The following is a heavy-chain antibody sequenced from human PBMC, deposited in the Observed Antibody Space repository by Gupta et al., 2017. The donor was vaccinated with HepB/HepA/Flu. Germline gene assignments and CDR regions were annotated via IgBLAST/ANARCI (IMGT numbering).Heavy chain of an antibody. J-gene: IGHJ4*02. Sequence: QVQLQQWGAGLLKPSETLSLTCAVYGGSFSGYYWSWIRQPPGKGLEWIGEINHSGSTNYNPSLKSRVTIAVDTSKNQFSLKLSSVTAADTAVYYCARLRGLWGAVAGSGFDYWGQGTLVTVSS. CDR3: ARLRGLWGAVAGSGFDY. CDR2: INHSGST. V-gene: IGHV4-34*01. CDR1: GGSFSGYY. D-gene: IGHD6-19*01.